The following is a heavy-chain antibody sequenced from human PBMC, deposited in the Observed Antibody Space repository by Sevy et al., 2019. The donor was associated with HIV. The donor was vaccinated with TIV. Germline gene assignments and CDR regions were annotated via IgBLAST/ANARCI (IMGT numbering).Heavy chain of an antibody. Sequence: GGSLRLSCVASGFTISDNNMDWVRQAPGKGLEWVGRSRNKAISYSTEYAASVKGRFTISRDDSTKSLYLQMNSLKTEDTAVYYCVRGGYCSGGSCYSVAFDIWGQGTMVTVSS. J-gene: IGHJ3*02. CDR1: GFTISDNN. V-gene: IGHV3-72*01. D-gene: IGHD2-15*01. CDR3: VRGGYCSGGSCYSVAFDI. CDR2: SRNKAISYST.